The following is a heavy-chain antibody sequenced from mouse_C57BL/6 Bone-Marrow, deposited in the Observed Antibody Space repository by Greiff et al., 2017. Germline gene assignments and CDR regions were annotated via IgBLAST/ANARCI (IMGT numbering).Heavy chain of an antibody. D-gene: IGHD2-4*01. Sequence: VQLVESGAELARPGASVKMSCKASGYTFTSSTMHWVKQRPGQGLEWIGYINPSSGYTKYNQKFKDKATLTADKSSSTAYMQLSSLTSEDSAVYYCARSKELRQSYAMHYWGQGASGTVSS. J-gene: IGHJ4*01. V-gene: IGHV1-4*01. CDR3: ARSKELRQSYAMHY. CDR1: GYTFTSST. CDR2: INPSSGYT.